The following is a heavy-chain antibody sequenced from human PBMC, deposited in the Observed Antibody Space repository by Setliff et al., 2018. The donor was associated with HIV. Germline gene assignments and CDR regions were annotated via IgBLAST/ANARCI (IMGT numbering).Heavy chain of an antibody. CDR1: RFSFSSYA. V-gene: IGHV3-23*01. D-gene: IGHD1-26*01. J-gene: IGHJ4*02. CDR3: ASSGSYYVPYFNS. CDR2: ISGSGGKT. Sequence: GGSLRLSCAAARFSFSSYAMSWVRQAPGKGLEWVSVISGSGGKTNYADSVKGRFVISRDNSKNTLYLQMNSLRAEDTALYHCASSGSYYVPYFNSWGQGTQVTVSS.